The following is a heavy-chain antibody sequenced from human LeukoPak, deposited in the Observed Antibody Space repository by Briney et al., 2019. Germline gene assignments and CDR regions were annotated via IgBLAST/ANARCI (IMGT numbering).Heavy chain of an antibody. D-gene: IGHD3-10*01. J-gene: IGHJ4*02. Sequence: GGSLRLSCAASGFTFDDYAMGWVRQAPGKGLEWVSGINWDGGSIGYADSVKGRFSISRDSAKNSLYLQMNSLRAEDTAIYYCARDLMVRGAFDYWGQGTLVTVSS. CDR3: ARDLMVRGAFDY. V-gene: IGHV3-20*04. CDR2: INWDGGSI. CDR1: GFTFDDYA.